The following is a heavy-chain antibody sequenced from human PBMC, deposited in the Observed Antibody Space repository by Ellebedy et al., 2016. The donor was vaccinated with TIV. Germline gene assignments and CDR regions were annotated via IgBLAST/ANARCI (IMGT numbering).Heavy chain of an antibody. CDR2: ISYDGSNK. V-gene: IGHV3-30*03. CDR1: RFPFSSYW. J-gene: IGHJ4*02. D-gene: IGHD1-26*01. CDR3: ARAGEKWELNY. Sequence: GESLKISCAVSRFPFSSYWMSWVRQAPGKGLEWVAVISYDGSNKDYADSVKGRFTVSRDGSKNTLYLEMNSLRLDDTAVYYCARAGEKWELNYWGQGALVTVSS.